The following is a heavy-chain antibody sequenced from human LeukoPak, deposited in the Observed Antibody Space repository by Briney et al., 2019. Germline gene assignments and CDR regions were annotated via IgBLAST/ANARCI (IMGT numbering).Heavy chain of an antibody. Sequence: SVKVSCKASGGTFSSYAISWVRQAPGQGLEWMGGIIPIFGTANYAQKFQGRVTITADESTSTAYMELSSLRSDDTAVYYCARDGPRLLWFGELSLDYWGQGTLVTVSS. D-gene: IGHD3-10*01. CDR1: GGTFSSYA. CDR2: IIPIFGTA. J-gene: IGHJ4*02. CDR3: ARDGPRLLWFGELSLDY. V-gene: IGHV1-69*13.